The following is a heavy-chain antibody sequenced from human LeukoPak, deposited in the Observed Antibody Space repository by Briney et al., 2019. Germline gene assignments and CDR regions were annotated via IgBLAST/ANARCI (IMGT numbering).Heavy chain of an antibody. CDR2: IYHTGST. Sequence: KTSETLSLTCAVSAVSIRRSSKWWSWVRQPPGKGLEWIGEIYHTGSTNYNPSLKTRVTISVDKSKNQFSLKLSSVTAADTAVYYCARGRSENYYNAAFDIWGQGTMVTVSS. J-gene: IGHJ3*02. CDR1: AVSIRRSSKW. D-gene: IGHD3-10*01. CDR3: ARGRSENYYNAAFDI. V-gene: IGHV4-4*02.